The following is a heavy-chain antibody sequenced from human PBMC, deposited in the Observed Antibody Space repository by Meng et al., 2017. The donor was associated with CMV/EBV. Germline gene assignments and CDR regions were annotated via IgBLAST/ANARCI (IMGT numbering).Heavy chain of an antibody. CDR2: IYYSGST. V-gene: IGHV4-39*07. CDR3: ARSIAARPYRYNWFDP. Sequence: LPLQGSGPGMVKPSETLSLTCTVSGGSISSSSYYWGWIRQPPGKGLEWIGSIYYSGSTYYNPSLKSRVTISVDTSKNQFSLKLSSVTAADTAVYYCARSIAARPYRYNWFDPWGQGTLVTVSS. D-gene: IGHD6-6*01. CDR1: GGSISSSSYY. J-gene: IGHJ5*02.